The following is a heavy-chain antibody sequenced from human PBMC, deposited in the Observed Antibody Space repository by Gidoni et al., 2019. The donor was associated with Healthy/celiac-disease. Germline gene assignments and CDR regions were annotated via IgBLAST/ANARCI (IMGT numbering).Heavy chain of an antibody. Sequence: EVQLLESGGGLVQPGGSLRLSCAASGFTFRSYAMSWVRQAPGKGLEWVSAISGSCGSTYYADSVKGRFTISRDNSKNTLYLQMNSLRAEDTAVYYCAKDPLDSSSSGDGNYWGQGTLVTVSS. V-gene: IGHV3-23*01. J-gene: IGHJ4*02. CDR3: AKDPLDSSSSGDGNY. D-gene: IGHD6-6*01. CDR2: ISGSCGST. CDR1: GFTFRSYA.